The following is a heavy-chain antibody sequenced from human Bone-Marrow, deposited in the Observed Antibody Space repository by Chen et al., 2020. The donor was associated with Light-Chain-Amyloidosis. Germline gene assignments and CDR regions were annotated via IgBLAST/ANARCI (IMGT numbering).Heavy chain of an antibody. CDR3: ATFVIDWGLSS. V-gene: IGHV3-74*01. J-gene: IGHJ4*02. D-gene: IGHD7-27*01. Sequence: EVQLVESGGDLVQPGGSLRLSCATSGFISSSYWMHWVRQAPGEGLMWVARINTDGSFTGYADSVKGRFTIFRDHAKNTLCLQMNSLRVEDTAIYYCATFVIDWGLSSWGQGTLVTVSS. CDR2: INTDGSFT. CDR1: GFISSSYW.